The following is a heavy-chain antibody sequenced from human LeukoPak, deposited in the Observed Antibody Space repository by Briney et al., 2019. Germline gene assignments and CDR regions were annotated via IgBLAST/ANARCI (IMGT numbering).Heavy chain of an antibody. CDR2: ISYDGGNK. CDR1: GFTFSSYG. Sequence: GGSLRLSCAASGFTFSSYGMHWVRQAPGKGLEWVAVISYDGGNKYYADSVKGRFTISRDNSKNTLYLQMNSLRAEDTAVYYCAKDLGYLRAFDIWGQGTMVTVSS. CDR3: AKDLGYLRAFDI. V-gene: IGHV3-30*18. D-gene: IGHD1-1*01. J-gene: IGHJ3*02.